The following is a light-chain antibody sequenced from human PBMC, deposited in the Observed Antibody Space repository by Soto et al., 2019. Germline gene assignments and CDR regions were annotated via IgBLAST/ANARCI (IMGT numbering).Light chain of an antibody. CDR2: AAS. V-gene: IGKV1-27*01. Sequence: DIQMTQAPSSLSVSVWDRATITCRASQPISNYFAWYQQKPGKVPNLLIYAASTVQAGVPSRFSGSGSGTDFTLSISSLQPVDVAAYYCQKYKSATFTFGGGTKVDI. J-gene: IGKJ4*01. CDR1: QPISNY. CDR3: QKYKSATFT.